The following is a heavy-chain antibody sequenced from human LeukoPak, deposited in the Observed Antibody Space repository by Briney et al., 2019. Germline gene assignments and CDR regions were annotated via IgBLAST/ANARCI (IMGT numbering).Heavy chain of an antibody. Sequence: ASVKVSCKVSGYTLTELSMHWVRQAPGKGLEWMGGFDPEDGETIYAQKFQGRVTITADESTSTAYMELSSLRSEDTAVYYCARAGSYYYDSSGYYDFDYWGQGTLVTVSS. CDR1: GYTLTELS. CDR2: FDPEDGET. V-gene: IGHV1-24*01. CDR3: ARAGSYYYDSSGYYDFDY. D-gene: IGHD3-22*01. J-gene: IGHJ4*02.